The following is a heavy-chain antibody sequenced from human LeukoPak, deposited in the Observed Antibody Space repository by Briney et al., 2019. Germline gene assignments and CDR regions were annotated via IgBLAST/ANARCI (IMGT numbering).Heavy chain of an antibody. CDR2: ISGYNGNT. J-gene: IGHJ5*02. V-gene: IGHV1-18*01. D-gene: IGHD2-2*01. CDR1: GYNFSSYG. Sequence: ASVKVSCKASGYNFSSYGISWVRQAPGQGLEWMGWISGYNGNTNYVQKFQGRVTMTTDTSTSTTYMELRSLRSDDTAVYYCARDHCSSASCYVGIGGWFDPWGQGTLVTVSS. CDR3: ARDHCSSASCYVGIGGWFDP.